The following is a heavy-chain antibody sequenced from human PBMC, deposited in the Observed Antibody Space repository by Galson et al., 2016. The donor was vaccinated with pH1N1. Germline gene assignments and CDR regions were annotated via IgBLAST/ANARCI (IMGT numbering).Heavy chain of an antibody. J-gene: IGHJ4*02. D-gene: IGHD3-9*01. Sequence: SLRLSCAASGFIFSGYWMHWVRQVPGEGLVWVSRISNDGTSTYYADSVKGRFTISRDNARNTLYLQMNSLRAEDTDVYYCTRDGSDWSNNIDFWGQGILVTVSS. CDR3: TRDGSDWSNNIDF. V-gene: IGHV3-74*01. CDR1: GFIFSGYW. CDR2: ISNDGTST.